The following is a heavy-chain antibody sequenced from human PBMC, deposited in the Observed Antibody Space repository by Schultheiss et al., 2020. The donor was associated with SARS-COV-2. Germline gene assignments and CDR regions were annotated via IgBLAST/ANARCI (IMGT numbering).Heavy chain of an antibody. Sequence: SVKVSCKASGYTFTSYGISWVRQAPGQGLEWMGWISAYNGNTNYAQKLQGRVTMTTDTSTSTAYMELRSLRSDDTAVYYCAREALDYGGNSGYYYGMDVWGQGTTVTVSS. J-gene: IGHJ6*02. CDR1: GYTFTSYG. CDR3: AREALDYGGNSGYYYGMDV. D-gene: IGHD4-23*01. V-gene: IGHV1-18*01. CDR2: ISAYNGNT.